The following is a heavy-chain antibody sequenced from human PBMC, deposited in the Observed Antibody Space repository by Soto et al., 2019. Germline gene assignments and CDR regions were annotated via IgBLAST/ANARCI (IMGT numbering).Heavy chain of an antibody. Sequence: PGGSLRLSCAASGFTFSSYAVSWVRQAPGKGLEWVSAISGSGGSTYYADSVKGRFTISRDNSKNTLYLQMNSLRAEDTAVYYCAKTSTIAAAGGLFDYWGQGTLVTVSS. CDR1: GFTFSSYA. CDR3: AKTSTIAAAGGLFDY. J-gene: IGHJ4*02. D-gene: IGHD6-13*01. CDR2: ISGSGGST. V-gene: IGHV3-23*01.